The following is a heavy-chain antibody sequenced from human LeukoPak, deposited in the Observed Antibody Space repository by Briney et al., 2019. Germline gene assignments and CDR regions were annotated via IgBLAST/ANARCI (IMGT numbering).Heavy chain of an antibody. Sequence: GGSLRLSCAASGFTFSSYSMNWVRQAPGKGLVGVSRINSDGSSTSYADSVKGRFTISRDNAKNTLYLQMNSLRAEDTAVYYCAREIVGAIRQYDAFDIWGQGTMVTVSS. J-gene: IGHJ3*02. CDR1: GFTFSSYS. V-gene: IGHV3-74*01. CDR3: AREIVGAIRQYDAFDI. D-gene: IGHD1-26*01. CDR2: INSDGSST.